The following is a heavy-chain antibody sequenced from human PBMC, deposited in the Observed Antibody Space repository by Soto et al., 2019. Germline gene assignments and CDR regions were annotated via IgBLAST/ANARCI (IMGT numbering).Heavy chain of an antibody. CDR3: ARQGYSSSWYIGSHYYYGMDV. Sequence: GESLKISCKGSGHSFTSYWIGWVRQMPGKGLEWMGIIYPGDSDTRYSPSFQGQVTISADKSISTAYLQWSSLKASDTAMYYCARQGYSSSWYIGSHYYYGMDVWGQGTTVTVSS. CDR1: GHSFTSYW. V-gene: IGHV5-51*01. J-gene: IGHJ6*02. CDR2: IYPGDSDT. D-gene: IGHD6-13*01.